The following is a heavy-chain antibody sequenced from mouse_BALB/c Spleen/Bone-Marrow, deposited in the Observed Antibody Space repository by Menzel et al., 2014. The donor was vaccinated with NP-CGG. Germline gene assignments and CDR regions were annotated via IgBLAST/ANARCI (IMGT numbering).Heavy chain of an antibody. D-gene: IGHD3-1*01. CDR2: IYPGDGST. Sequence: VQLQQSGPELVKPGALVKISCKASGFTFRSYDINWVKQRPGQGLEWIGWIYPGDGSTKYNEKFKGKATLTADKSSSTAYMQLSSLTSDNSAVYFCARSGVSSGYGFAYWGQGTLVTVSA. V-gene: IGHV1S56*01. J-gene: IGHJ3*01. CDR1: GFTFRSYD. CDR3: ARSGVSSGYGFAY.